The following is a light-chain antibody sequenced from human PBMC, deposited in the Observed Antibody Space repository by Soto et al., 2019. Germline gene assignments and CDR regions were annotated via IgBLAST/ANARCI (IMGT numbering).Light chain of an antibody. CDR1: PTISNY. V-gene: IGKV1-39*01. J-gene: IGKJ3*01. CDR3: QQSYSSPFT. Sequence: MTQSPSSLSASVGDRVTVICRASPTISNYLNWYQQKPGKAPKVLIYGATRLQSGVPSRFSGSGVGTDFTLTISSLQPEDFATYYCQQSYSSPFTFGPGTKVDIK. CDR2: GAT.